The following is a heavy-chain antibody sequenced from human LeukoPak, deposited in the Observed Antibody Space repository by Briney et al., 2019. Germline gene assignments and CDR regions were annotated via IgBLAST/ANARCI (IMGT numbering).Heavy chain of an antibody. CDR3: ARGRYYGSGSYRGWFDP. D-gene: IGHD3-10*01. V-gene: IGHV3-11*04. Sequence: GGSLRLSCAASGFTFSDYYMSWIRQAPRKGLEWVSYISSSGSTIYYADSVKGRFTISRDNAKNSLYLQMNSLRSEDTAVYYCARGRYYGSGSYRGWFDPWGQGTLVTVSS. CDR1: GFTFSDYY. CDR2: ISSSGSTI. J-gene: IGHJ5*02.